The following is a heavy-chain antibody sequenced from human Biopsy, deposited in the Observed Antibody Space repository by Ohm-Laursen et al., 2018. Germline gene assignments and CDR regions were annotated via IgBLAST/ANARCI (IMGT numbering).Heavy chain of an antibody. V-gene: IGHV1-18*01. Sequence: SVKVSCKASGYTFPSYGISWVRQAPGQGLEWMGWISAYNGNRNYAQKVQGRVTMTTDTSTSTAYMELRSLRSDDTAVYYCARDRGYYYYYGMDVWGQGTTVTVSS. CDR2: ISAYNGNR. CDR3: ARDRGYYYYYGMDV. J-gene: IGHJ6*02. CDR1: GYTFPSYG. D-gene: IGHD3-10*01.